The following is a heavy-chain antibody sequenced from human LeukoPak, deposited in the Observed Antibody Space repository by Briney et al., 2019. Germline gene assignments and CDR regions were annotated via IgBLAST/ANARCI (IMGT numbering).Heavy chain of an antibody. J-gene: IGHJ4*02. Sequence: PGGSLRLSCAASGFTFSSYTMNWVRQPPGKGLEWVSNIGTSSTTIYYADSVKGRFTISRDNAKNTLYLQMNSLRAEDTAVYYCAKVIVVREISLRPFDYWGQGTLVTVSS. CDR1: GFTFSSYT. D-gene: IGHD3-10*01. V-gene: IGHV3-48*01. CDR2: IGTSSTTI. CDR3: AKVIVVREISLRPFDY.